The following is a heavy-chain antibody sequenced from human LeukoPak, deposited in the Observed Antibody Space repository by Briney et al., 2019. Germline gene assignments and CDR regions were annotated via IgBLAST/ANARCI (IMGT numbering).Heavy chain of an antibody. CDR2: ISYDESNK. J-gene: IGHJ4*02. D-gene: IGHD6-25*01. Sequence: GRSLRLSCAASGFTFSSYAMHWVRQAPGKGLEWVAVISYDESNKYYADYVKRRFTISRDNSTNTLYLQMNSLSAEDAAVYYCARDNSQDQRQENNFDSWGQGTLVTVSS. CDR1: GFTFSSYA. CDR3: ARDNSQDQRQENNFDS. V-gene: IGHV3-30*04.